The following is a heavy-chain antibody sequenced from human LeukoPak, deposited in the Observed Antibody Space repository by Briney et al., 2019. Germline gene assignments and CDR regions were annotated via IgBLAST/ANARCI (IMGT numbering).Heavy chain of an antibody. J-gene: IGHJ3*02. CDR3: ARDLSPRFVPDAFDI. CDR1: GYTFTSYG. D-gene: IGHD3-10*01. CDR2: ISAYNGNT. V-gene: IGHV1-18*01. Sequence: RASVKVSCKASGYTFTSYGISWVRQAPGQGLEWMGWISAYNGNTNYAQKLQGRVTMTTDTSTSTAYMELRSLRSDDTAVYYCARDLSPRFVPDAFDIWGQGTMVTVST.